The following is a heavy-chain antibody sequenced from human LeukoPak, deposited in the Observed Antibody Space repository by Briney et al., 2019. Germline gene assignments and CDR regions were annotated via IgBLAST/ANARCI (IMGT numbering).Heavy chain of an antibody. CDR1: GFTFSSYA. CDR3: AKDLWPYYYDSSGYRNWFDP. D-gene: IGHD3-22*01. V-gene: IGHV3-23*01. J-gene: IGHJ5*02. CDR2: ISGSGGST. Sequence: GGSLRLTCAASGFTFSSYAMSWVRQAPGKGLEWVSAISGSGGSTYYADSVKGRFTISRDNSKNTLYLHMNSLRAEDTAVYYCAKDLWPYYYDSSGYRNWFDPWGQGTLVTVSS.